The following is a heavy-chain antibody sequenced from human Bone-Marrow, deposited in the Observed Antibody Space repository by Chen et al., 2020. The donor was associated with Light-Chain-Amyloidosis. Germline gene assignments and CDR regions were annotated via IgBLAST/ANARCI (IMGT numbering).Heavy chain of an antibody. J-gene: IGHJ6*03. CDR3: ARARRKSDWELRYFLDV. Sequence: QVQLVQSGAEVKKPGSSVKVSCKASGGTFSSYAFDWVRQAPGQGLEWMGKIIPSFGTTNYAQKFQGRVTITADESTTTIHMELTSLKSEDAAVYYCARARRKSDWELRYFLDVWGNGTTVTVSS. CDR1: GGTFSSYA. CDR2: IIPSFGTT. D-gene: IGHD3-10*01. V-gene: IGHV1-69*18.